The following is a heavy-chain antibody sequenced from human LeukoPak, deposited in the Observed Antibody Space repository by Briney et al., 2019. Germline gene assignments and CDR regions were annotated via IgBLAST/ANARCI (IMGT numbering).Heavy chain of an antibody. J-gene: IGHJ5*02. V-gene: IGHV3-23*01. Sequence: GGSLRLSGAASGFSFSDYAMTWVRQAPGKGLGWVSTISSGDGITYYADSVKGRFTISRDDSKNTLYLQMNSLRAEDTAIYYCAKRPGKAAAGPFDPWGQGTLVTVSS. D-gene: IGHD6-13*01. CDR2: ISSGDGIT. CDR3: AKRPGKAAAGPFDP. CDR1: GFSFSDYA.